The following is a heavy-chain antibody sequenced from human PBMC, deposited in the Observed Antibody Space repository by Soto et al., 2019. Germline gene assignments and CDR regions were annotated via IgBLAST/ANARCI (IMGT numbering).Heavy chain of an antibody. D-gene: IGHD3-10*01. V-gene: IGHV1-18*01. J-gene: IGHJ4*02. Sequence: QVQLVQSGAEVKKPGASVKVSCKASGYTFTSYGISWVRQAPGQGLEWMGWISAYNGNTNYAQKLQGRVTMTTDTXKXXAYMELRSLRSDDTAVYYCARAGVAWFGELLFPDYWGQGTLVTVSS. CDR2: ISAYNGNT. CDR3: ARAGVAWFGELLFPDY. CDR1: GYTFTSYG.